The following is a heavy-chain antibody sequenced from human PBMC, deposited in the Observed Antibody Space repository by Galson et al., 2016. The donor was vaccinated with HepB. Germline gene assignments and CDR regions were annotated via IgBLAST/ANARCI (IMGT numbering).Heavy chain of an antibody. D-gene: IGHD2-21*02. CDR3: ARTAGQPPHYGMDV. CDR2: ISSYNGNT. CDR1: GYSFSNYG. Sequence: SVKVSCKASGYSFSNYGISWVRQAPGQGLEWMAWISSYNGNTDSAPTVQGRVTLSTDTSTSTAYMDLKSLRSDDTAVYYCARTAGQPPHYGMDVWGQGTTVTVSS. V-gene: IGHV1-18*04. J-gene: IGHJ6*02.